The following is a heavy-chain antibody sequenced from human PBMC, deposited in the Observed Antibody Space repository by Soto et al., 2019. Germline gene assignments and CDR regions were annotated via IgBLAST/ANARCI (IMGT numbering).Heavy chain of an antibody. CDR1: GGSISSGGYY. D-gene: IGHD2-15*01. Sequence: PSETLSITCTVSGGSISSGGYYWSWIRQHPGKGLEWIGYIYYSGSTNYNPSLKSRVTISVDTSKNQFSLKLSSVTAADTAVYYCARARYEVAAMGGWFDPWGQGTLVTVS. V-gene: IGHV4-31*03. CDR2: IYYSGST. J-gene: IGHJ5*02. CDR3: ARARYEVAAMGGWFDP.